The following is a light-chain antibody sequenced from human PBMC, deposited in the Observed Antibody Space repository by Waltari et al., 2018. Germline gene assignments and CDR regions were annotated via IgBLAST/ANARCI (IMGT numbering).Light chain of an antibody. CDR2: WAS. J-gene: IGKJ1*01. CDR3: QQYYSLPWT. V-gene: IGKV4-1*01. Sequence: DIVMTQSPDSLAVSLGERATINCKSSQSVLYSSNNKNHLAWYQQKPGQPPKFLVYWASTRESGVPDRVSGSGSGTDFTLTISSLQAEDVAVYYCQQYYSLPWTFGQGTKVEIK. CDR1: QSVLYSSNNKNH.